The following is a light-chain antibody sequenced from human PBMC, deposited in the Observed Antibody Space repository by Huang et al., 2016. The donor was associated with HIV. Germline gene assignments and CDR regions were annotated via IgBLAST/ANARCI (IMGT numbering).Light chain of an antibody. Sequence: DIQMTQSPSSLPASLGDRVTITCRASQTIRNYLNWYQQKPGKPPTRLIYAASSLQSGVPLRFSGSGSGTEFTLTISSLQPEDFATYYCQQSFTTPRTFGQGTKLEI. J-gene: IGKJ2*01. CDR3: QQSFTTPRT. CDR1: QTIRNY. CDR2: AAS. V-gene: IGKV1-39*01.